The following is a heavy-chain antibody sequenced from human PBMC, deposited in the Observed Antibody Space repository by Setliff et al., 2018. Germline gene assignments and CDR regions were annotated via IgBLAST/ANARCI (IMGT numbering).Heavy chain of an antibody. J-gene: IGHJ4*02. D-gene: IGHD3-22*01. Sequence: LRLSCAASGFRFSDLYMSWVRQVPGKGLEWLSYISSRGSTILNADSVKGRFTISRDNAKKSLYLQMNSLRAEDTAVYYCAREPHDSSGPDYWGQGTLVTVSS. CDR1: GFRFSDLY. V-gene: IGHV3-11*04. CDR2: ISSRGSTI. CDR3: AREPHDSSGPDY.